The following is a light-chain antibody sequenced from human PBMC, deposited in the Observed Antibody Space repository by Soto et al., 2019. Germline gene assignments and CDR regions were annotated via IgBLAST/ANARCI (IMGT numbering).Light chain of an antibody. V-gene: IGKV1-5*03. J-gene: IGKJ2*01. CDR3: QQYHSYSYT. Sequence: DIPLTQSPSTLSASVGDRVTITCRASQSVSSWLAWYQQKPGKAPKLLIYKASDLETGVPSRFSGSGSGTEFTLTISSLQPDDFATYYCQQYHSYSYTFGQGTKLDI. CDR1: QSVSSW. CDR2: KAS.